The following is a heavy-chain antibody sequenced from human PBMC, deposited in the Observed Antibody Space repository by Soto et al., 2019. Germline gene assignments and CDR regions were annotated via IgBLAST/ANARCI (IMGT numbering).Heavy chain of an antibody. Sequence: GGSLRLSCAASGFTFSSYGMHWVRQAPGKGLEWVAVISYDGSNKYYADSVKGRFTISRDNSKNTLYLQMNSLRAEDTAVYYCAKVKFTGSTSPAFAIWGQGTMVTVSS. CDR2: ISYDGSNK. CDR3: AKVKFTGSTSPAFAI. CDR1: GFTFSSYG. D-gene: IGHD3-10*01. V-gene: IGHV3-30*18. J-gene: IGHJ3*02.